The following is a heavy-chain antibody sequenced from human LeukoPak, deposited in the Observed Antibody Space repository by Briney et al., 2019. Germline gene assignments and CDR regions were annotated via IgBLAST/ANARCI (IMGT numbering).Heavy chain of an antibody. Sequence: GGSLRLSCAVSGVTVSSNHMSWVRQAPGKGLEWVSAIYSGGGTYYADSVKGRFTLSRDISKNTLYLQMNSLRAEDTAVYYCARQTGTLDFDYWGQGTLVTVSS. CDR3: ARQTGTLDFDY. D-gene: IGHD1-7*01. CDR1: GVTVSSNH. V-gene: IGHV3-66*04. CDR2: IYSGGGT. J-gene: IGHJ4*02.